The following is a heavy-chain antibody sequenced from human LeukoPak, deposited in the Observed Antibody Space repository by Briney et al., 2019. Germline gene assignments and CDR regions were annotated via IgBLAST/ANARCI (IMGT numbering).Heavy chain of an antibody. D-gene: IGHD1-26*01. V-gene: IGHV3-23*01. CDR3: AKDPLGVGATGWFDP. Sequence: GGSLRLSCAASGFTFSSYAMSWVRQAPGKGLEWVSAISGSGGSTYYADSVKGRLTIFRGNSKNTLYLQMNSLRAEDTAVYYCAKDPLGVGATGWFDPWGQGTLVTVSS. CDR1: GFTFSSYA. J-gene: IGHJ5*02. CDR2: ISGSGGST.